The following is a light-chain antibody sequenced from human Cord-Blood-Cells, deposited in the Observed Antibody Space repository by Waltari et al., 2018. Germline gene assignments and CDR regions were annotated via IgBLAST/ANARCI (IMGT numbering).Light chain of an antibody. CDR1: QGISNS. J-gene: IGKJ5*01. Sequence: DIQMTHSPSSLSAAVGDRGTITCRASQGISNSLAWYQQKPGKVPKLLLYAASRLESGVAHRFSGSGSGEDYTHTIRSLQAEEFATYYCLLYSSTPITFGQGTRLESK. V-gene: IGKV1-NL1*01. CDR3: LLYSSTPIT. CDR2: AAS.